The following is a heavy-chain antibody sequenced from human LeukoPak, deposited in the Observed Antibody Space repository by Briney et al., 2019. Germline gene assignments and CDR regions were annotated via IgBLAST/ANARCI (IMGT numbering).Heavy chain of an antibody. J-gene: IGHJ4*02. D-gene: IGHD2-2*01. CDR3: ARANVLYCSSSTCLFDY. Sequence: ASVKVSCNASGYTFTDYYMHWVGQAPGQGFEWMGWINPNDGDTNYAQKFQGRVTMTRDTSISTAHMEVSRLRSDDTAVYYCARANVLYCSSSTCLFDYWGQGALVTVSS. V-gene: IGHV1-2*02. CDR1: GYTFTDYY. CDR2: INPNDGDT.